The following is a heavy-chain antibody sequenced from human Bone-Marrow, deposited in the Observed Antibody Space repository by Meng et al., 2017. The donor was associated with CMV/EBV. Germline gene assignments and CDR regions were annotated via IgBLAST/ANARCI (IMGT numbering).Heavy chain of an antibody. CDR1: GGTFSSYA. CDR2: FIPMFNIT. D-gene: IGHD3-9*01. J-gene: IGHJ6*02. Sequence: SVKVSCKASGGTFSSYAISWVRQAPGQGLEWMGRFIPMFNITGFAQRFQGRVSITADTSTSTGYMELSRLTSEDTAVYFCARGLRYFDWLSPSDYYYGIDVWGQRTPVTVSS. V-gene: IGHV1-69*04. CDR3: ARGLRYFDWLSPSDYYYGIDV.